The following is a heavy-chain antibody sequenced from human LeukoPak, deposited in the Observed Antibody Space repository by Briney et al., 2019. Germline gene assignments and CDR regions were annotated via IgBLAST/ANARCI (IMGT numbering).Heavy chain of an antibody. Sequence: SETLSLTCAVYGGSFSGYYWSWIRQPPGKGLEWIGEINHSGSTNYNPSLKSRVTISVDTSKNQFSLKLSSVTAADTAVYYCARLKGATGFDYWGQGTLDTVSS. CDR2: INHSGST. J-gene: IGHJ4*02. CDR3: ARLKGATGFDY. D-gene: IGHD1-26*01. V-gene: IGHV4-34*01. CDR1: GGSFSGYY.